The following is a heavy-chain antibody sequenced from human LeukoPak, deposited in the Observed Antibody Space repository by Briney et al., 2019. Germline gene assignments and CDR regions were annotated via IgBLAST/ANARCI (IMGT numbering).Heavy chain of an antibody. D-gene: IGHD3-22*01. Sequence: GGSLRLACAASGFTSSSFWMSWVRQAPGKGLEWVANINQDGSEKYYVGSVKGRFTISRDNAKNSLYLQMNSLRAEDTAVYYCARDMDDSSGYYDYWGQGALVTVSS. CDR2: INQDGSEK. CDR1: GFTSSSFW. V-gene: IGHV3-7*01. J-gene: IGHJ4*02. CDR3: ARDMDDSSGYYDY.